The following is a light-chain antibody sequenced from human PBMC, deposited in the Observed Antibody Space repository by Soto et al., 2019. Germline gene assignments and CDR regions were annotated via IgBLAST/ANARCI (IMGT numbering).Light chain of an antibody. J-gene: IGLJ1*01. CDR3: GTWDTGLRAYV. V-gene: IGLV1-51*01. CDR1: SSSSHIGHHS. Sequence: QSVVTQPPSVSAAPGQTVTISCSGSSSSSHIGHHSVSWYQHLPGTAPKLLIYDNDQRPSGIPARFSGSKSATSATLDITGLQTGEEADYYCGTWDTGLRAYVLGTGTKVTVL. CDR2: DND.